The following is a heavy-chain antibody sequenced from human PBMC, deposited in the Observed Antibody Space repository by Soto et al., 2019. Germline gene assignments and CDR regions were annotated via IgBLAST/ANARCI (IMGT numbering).Heavy chain of an antibody. D-gene: IGHD3-22*01. CDR2: IIPVFGTP. Sequence: QVQLVQSGAEVKKPGSSVKVSRKASGGTFSNFAISWVRQAPGQGLEWMGGIIPVFGTPNYSQKFQDRSTITADESASTAYMELSNLGSKDTAVYYCASGRDGYFYFEYWGQGTLVTVSS. J-gene: IGHJ4*02. CDR3: ASGRDGYFYFEY. V-gene: IGHV1-69*01. CDR1: GGTFSNFA.